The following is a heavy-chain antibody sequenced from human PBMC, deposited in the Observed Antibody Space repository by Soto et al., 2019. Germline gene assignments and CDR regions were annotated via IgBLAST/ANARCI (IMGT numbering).Heavy chain of an antibody. Sequence: GGSLRLSCAASGFTFSSYAMSWVRQAPGKGLEWVSAISGSGGSTYYADSVKGRFTISRDNSKNTLYLQMNSLRAEDTAVYYCYCSSTSYYYYGMDVWGQGTTVTVSS. D-gene: IGHD2-2*01. CDR1: GFTFSSYA. J-gene: IGHJ6*02. CDR2: ISGSGGST. CDR3: YCSSTSYYYYGMDV. V-gene: IGHV3-23*01.